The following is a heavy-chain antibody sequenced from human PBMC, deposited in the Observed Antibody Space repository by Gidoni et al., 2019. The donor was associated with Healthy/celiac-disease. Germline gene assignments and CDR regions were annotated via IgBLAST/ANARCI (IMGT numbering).Heavy chain of an antibody. Sequence: QVQLVQSGAEVKKPGASVKVSCKASGYTFTGYYMHWVRQAPGQGLEWMGWINPNSGGTNYAQKFQGRVTMTRDTSISTAYMELSRLRSDDTAVYYCARSGAIFGVVSSYFDYWGQGTLVTVSS. V-gene: IGHV1-2*02. D-gene: IGHD3-3*01. J-gene: IGHJ4*02. CDR2: INPNSGGT. CDR1: GYTFTGYY. CDR3: ARSGAIFGVVSSYFDY.